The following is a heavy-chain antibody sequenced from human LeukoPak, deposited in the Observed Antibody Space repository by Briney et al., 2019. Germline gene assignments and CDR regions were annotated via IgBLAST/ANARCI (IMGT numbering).Heavy chain of an antibody. CDR3: ARDNRRYGSGSYFHY. J-gene: IGHJ4*02. Sequence: ASVKVTCKASGYTFTDYYLHWVRQPPGQGLEWMGWINPNSGGTNSAQNFQGRVTMTWDTSLRTAYMELSSLRSDDTAVYYCARDNRRYGSGSYFHYWGQGTLVTVSS. CDR2: INPNSGGT. V-gene: IGHV1-2*02. D-gene: IGHD3-10*01. CDR1: GYTFTDYY.